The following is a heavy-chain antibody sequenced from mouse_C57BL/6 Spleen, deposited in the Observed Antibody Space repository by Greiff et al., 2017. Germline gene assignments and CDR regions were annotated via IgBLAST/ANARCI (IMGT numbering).Heavy chain of an antibody. CDR3: ARGDGYSLFAY. V-gene: IGHV1-69*01. CDR1: GYTFTSYW. J-gene: IGHJ3*01. D-gene: IGHD2-3*01. Sequence: VQLQQPGAELVMPGASVKLSCKASGYTFTSYWMHWVKQRPGQGLEWIGEIDPSDSYTNYNQKFKGKSTLTVDKSSSTAYMQLSSLTSEDSAVYYCARGDGYSLFAYWGQGTLVTVSA. CDR2: IDPSDSYT.